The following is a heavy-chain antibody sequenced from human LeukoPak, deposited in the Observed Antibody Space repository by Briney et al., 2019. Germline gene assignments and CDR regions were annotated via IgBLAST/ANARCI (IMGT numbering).Heavy chain of an antibody. CDR2: IIPILGIA. Sequence: GASVKVSCKASGGTFSSYAISWVRQAPGQGLEWMGRIIPILGIANYAQKFQGRVTITADKSTNTAYMELSSLRSEDTAVYYCARDRVWDGYNPGDAFDIWGQGTMVTVSS. CDR1: GGTFSSYA. D-gene: IGHD5-24*01. CDR3: ARDRVWDGYNPGDAFDI. J-gene: IGHJ3*02. V-gene: IGHV1-69*04.